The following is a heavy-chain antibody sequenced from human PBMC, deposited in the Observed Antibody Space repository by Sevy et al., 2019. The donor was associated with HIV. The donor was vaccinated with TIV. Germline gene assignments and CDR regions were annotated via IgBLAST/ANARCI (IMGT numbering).Heavy chain of an antibody. CDR2: ISNSGTSM. J-gene: IGHJ6*02. CDR1: GFTFSSYE. CDR3: ARDRITYYYDSSGYYTSGYGMDV. Sequence: GGSLRLSCVASGFTFSSYEMNWVRQAPGKGLEWVSYISNSGTSMYYSDSVKGRFTISRDNARNSLYLQMNSLRAEDTAVYYCARDRITYYYDSSGYYTSGYGMDVWGQGTTVTVSS. D-gene: IGHD3-22*01. V-gene: IGHV3-48*03.